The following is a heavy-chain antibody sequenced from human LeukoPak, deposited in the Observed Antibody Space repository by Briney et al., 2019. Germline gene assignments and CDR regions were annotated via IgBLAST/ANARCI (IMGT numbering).Heavy chain of an antibody. CDR3: ASQDYYESTGYADY. CDR1: GGSISSSSYY. V-gene: IGHV4-39*01. J-gene: IGHJ4*02. Sequence: AETLSLTCTVSGGSISSSSYYWGWIRQPPGKGLGWIGSIYYSGSTYYNPSLKSRVTISVDTSKNQFSLKLSSVTAADTAVYYCASQDYYESTGYADYWGQGTLVTVSS. D-gene: IGHD3-22*01. CDR2: IYYSGST.